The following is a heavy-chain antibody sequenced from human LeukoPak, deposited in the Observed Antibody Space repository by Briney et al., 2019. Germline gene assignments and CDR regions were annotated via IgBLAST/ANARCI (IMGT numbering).Heavy chain of an antibody. V-gene: IGHV3-30*04. Sequence: PWGSLRLSCAASGFPFSSYTMHWLRQTPGKGLEWVAGISYDGSSIYYSNSVKGRYTISRDNSKNTLYLQMSSLRPEDTSVYHCARDLGWLRTFDHRGQGVLVTVSS. CDR1: GFPFSSYT. D-gene: IGHD5-24*01. J-gene: IGHJ4*02. CDR3: ARDLGWLRTFDH. CDR2: ISYDGSSI.